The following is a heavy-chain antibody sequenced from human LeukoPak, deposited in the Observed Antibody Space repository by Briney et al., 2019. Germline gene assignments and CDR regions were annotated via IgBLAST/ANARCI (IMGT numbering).Heavy chain of an antibody. CDR1: GASISSYY. Sequence: PSETLSLTCTVSGASISSYYWNWIRQPPGKGLEWIGYIYYSGNTNYNPSLKSRVTMSVDTSKNQFSLKLSSVTAADTAVYYCASSPPGTEYFHHWGQGTLVTVSS. J-gene: IGHJ1*01. CDR3: ASSPPGTEYFHH. CDR2: IYYSGNT. V-gene: IGHV4-59*08.